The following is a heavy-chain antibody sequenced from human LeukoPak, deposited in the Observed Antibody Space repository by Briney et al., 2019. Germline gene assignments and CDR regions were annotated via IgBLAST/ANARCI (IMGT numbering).Heavy chain of an antibody. Sequence: ASETLSLTCTVSGGSISSYYWSWIRQPPGKGLEWIGHIYYSGSTNYNPSLKSRFTISVDTSKNQFSLKLSSVTAADTAVYYCAREASWFSSSWYFDYWGQGTLVTVSS. CDR1: GGSISSYY. V-gene: IGHV4-59*01. CDR2: IYYSGST. D-gene: IGHD6-13*01. J-gene: IGHJ4*02. CDR3: AREASWFSSSWYFDY.